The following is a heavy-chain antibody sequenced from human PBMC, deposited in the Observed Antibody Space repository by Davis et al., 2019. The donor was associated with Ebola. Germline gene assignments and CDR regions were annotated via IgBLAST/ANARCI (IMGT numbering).Heavy chain of an antibody. CDR3: AREGVTSGRAGSFDY. J-gene: IGHJ4*02. D-gene: IGHD6-19*01. Sequence: GESLKISCIVSGIDFSTSIMHWVRQAPGKGLEWVSLIPIDGGYNQYGDAVKGRFTISRDDSKNTVSLQMNSLKADDTAVYYCAREGVTSGRAGSFDYWGQGTLVTVSS. CDR2: IPIDGGYN. CDR1: GIDFSTSI. V-gene: IGHV3-30*04.